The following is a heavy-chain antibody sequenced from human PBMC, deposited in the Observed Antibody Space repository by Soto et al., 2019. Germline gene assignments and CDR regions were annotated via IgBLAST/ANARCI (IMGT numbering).Heavy chain of an antibody. D-gene: IGHD3-10*01. J-gene: IGHJ5*02. Sequence: SETLSLTCTVSGGSISSYYWSWIRQPPGKGLEWIGYIYYSGSTNYNPSLKSRVTISVDTSKNQFSLKLSSVTAADTAVYYCARRSLLWFGDIGFDPWGQRTLVTVSS. CDR2: IYYSGST. CDR3: ARRSLLWFGDIGFDP. CDR1: GGSISSYY. V-gene: IGHV4-59*08.